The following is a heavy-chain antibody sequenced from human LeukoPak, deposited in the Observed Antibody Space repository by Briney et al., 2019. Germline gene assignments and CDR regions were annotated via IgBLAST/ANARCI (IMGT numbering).Heavy chain of an antibody. CDR1: GFSFRSYE. D-gene: IGHD3-3*01. V-gene: IGHV3-48*03. J-gene: IGHJ4*02. CDR2: ISTSGSTI. Sequence: GGSLRLSCAASGFSFRSYEMNWVRQAPGKGLEWVSYISTSGSTIYYADSVRGRFTISRDNAKNSLYLQMNSPRVGDTAVYYCASTIFGLIALWGQGTLVTVSS. CDR3: ASTIFGLIAL.